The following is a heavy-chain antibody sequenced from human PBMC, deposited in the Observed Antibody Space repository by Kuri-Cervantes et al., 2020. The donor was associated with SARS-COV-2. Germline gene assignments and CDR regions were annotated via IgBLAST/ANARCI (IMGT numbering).Heavy chain of an antibody. CDR1: GYTFTSYA. D-gene: IGHD4-17*01. CDR2: INAGNGNT. CDR3: ARKSIPLYGDYTDYYYYGMDV. V-gene: IGHV1-3*01. Sequence: ASVKVSCKASGYTFTSYAMHWVRQAPGQRLEWMGWINAGNGNTKYSQKFQGRVTITRDTSASTAYMELSSLRSEDTAVYYCARKSIPLYGDYTDYYYYGMDVWGQGNTVTVSS. J-gene: IGHJ6*02.